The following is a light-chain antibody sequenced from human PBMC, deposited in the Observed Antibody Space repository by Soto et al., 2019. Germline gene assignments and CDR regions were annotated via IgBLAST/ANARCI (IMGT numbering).Light chain of an antibody. Sequence: QSVLTQPPSASGTPGQRVTISCSGSSSNIGSHTVNWYQHLPGTAPKLLLYNNNQRPSGVPDRFSGSRSGTSASLAISGLQSEDEADYICGSFTTNRIWVFGGGTKLTVL. V-gene: IGLV1-44*01. CDR2: NNN. CDR1: SSNIGSHT. CDR3: GSFTTNRIWV. J-gene: IGLJ3*02.